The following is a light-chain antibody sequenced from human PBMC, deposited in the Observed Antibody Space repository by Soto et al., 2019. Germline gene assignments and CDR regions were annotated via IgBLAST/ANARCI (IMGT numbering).Light chain of an antibody. CDR2: DAS. CDR1: QSVSSY. Sequence: EIVLTQSPATLSLSPGARATLSCRASQSVSSYLAWYQQKPGQAPRLLIYDASNRATGIPARFSGSGSGTDFTLTISSLEPEDFAVYYCQQRSNWPQLTFGGGTKVEIK. V-gene: IGKV3-11*01. J-gene: IGKJ4*01. CDR3: QQRSNWPQLT.